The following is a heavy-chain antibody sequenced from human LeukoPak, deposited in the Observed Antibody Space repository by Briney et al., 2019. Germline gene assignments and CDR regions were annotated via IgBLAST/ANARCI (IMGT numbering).Heavy chain of an antibody. CDR2: IYGGGSS. CDR3: ARLADI. CDR1: GGSVSSSH. D-gene: IGHD4-11*01. V-gene: IGHV4-59*02. Sequence: SETLSLTCTVSGGSVSSSHWSWVRQPPGKGLEWIGHIYGGGSSNYNPSLKSRVTISVDTSKNQFSLKLSSVTTADTAVYYCARLADIWGQGTMVTVSS. J-gene: IGHJ3*02.